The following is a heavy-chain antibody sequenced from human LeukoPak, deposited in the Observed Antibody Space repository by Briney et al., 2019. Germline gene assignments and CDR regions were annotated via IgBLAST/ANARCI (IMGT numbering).Heavy chain of an antibody. V-gene: IGHV3-23*01. CDR3: ARDLYYDILTGYYSPGYFDY. Sequence: GGSLRLSCAASGFTFSSYAMGWVRQAPGKGLEWVSAISGSGGSTYYADSVKGRFTISRDNSKNTLYLQMNSLRAEDTAVYYCARDLYYDILTGYYSPGYFDYWGQGTLVTVSS. CDR1: GFTFSSYA. CDR2: ISGSGGST. J-gene: IGHJ4*02. D-gene: IGHD3-9*01.